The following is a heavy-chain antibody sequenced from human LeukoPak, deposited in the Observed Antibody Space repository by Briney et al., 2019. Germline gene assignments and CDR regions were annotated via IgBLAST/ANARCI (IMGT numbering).Heavy chain of an antibody. J-gene: IGHJ5*02. Sequence: SETLSLTCAVSGGSISSNNYFWGWIRQPPGKGLEWIRSVYDSGSTYYNPSLKSRVTMSVDTSKNQFSLKLSSVTAADTAVYYCARGRPRRGVATISSGNQVPGLAPNWFDPWGQGTLVTVSS. CDR1: GGSISSNNYF. CDR3: ARGRPRRGVATISSGNQVPGLAPNWFDP. CDR2: VYDSGST. D-gene: IGHD5-12*01. V-gene: IGHV4-39*07.